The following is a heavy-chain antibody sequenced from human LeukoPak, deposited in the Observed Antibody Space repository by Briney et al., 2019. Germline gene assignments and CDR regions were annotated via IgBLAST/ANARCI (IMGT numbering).Heavy chain of an antibody. Sequence: GSLRLSCVASGFTFRDSYMNWIRQAPGKGLEWISYITSSGTTMYYADSVRGRFAISRDNAKNSLHLQMNSLRAEDTAVYYCARDALSLHSSSPLDYWGQGTLVTVSS. CDR2: ITSSGTTM. CDR3: ARDALSLHSSSPLDY. V-gene: IGHV3-11*04. J-gene: IGHJ4*02. D-gene: IGHD6-13*01. CDR1: GFTFRDSY.